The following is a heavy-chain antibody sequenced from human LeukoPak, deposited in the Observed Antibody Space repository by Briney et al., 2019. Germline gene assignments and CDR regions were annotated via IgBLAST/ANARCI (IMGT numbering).Heavy chain of an antibody. CDR3: AKMVDYGDYGHY. D-gene: IGHD4-17*01. Sequence: TGGSLRLSCAASGFTFSSYAMSWVRQAPGKGLEWVSAISGSGGSTYYADSVKGRFTISRDNSKNTLYLQMNSLRAEDTAVYYCAKMVDYGDYGHYWGQGTLVTVSS. V-gene: IGHV3-23*01. J-gene: IGHJ4*02. CDR1: GFTFSSYA. CDR2: ISGSGGST.